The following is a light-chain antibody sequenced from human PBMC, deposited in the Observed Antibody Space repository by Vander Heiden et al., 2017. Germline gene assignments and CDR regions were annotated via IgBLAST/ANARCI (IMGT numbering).Light chain of an antibody. J-gene: IGLJ2*01. Sequence: QSALTQPPFASGSPGQSVTISCTGTSRDVGGYNYVSWYQQHPVKAPNLMIYDVSKRPAGVPARFSGSKSDDTASLTVSGLQAEDEADYYCSAYAGSNKLVFGGGTKLTVL. V-gene: IGLV2-8*01. CDR1: SRDVGGYNY. CDR3: SAYAGSNKLV. CDR2: DVS.